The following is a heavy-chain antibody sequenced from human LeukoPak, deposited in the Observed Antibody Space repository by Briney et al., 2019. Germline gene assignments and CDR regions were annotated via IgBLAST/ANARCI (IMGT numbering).Heavy chain of an antibody. V-gene: IGHV3-66*02. CDR3: ARDPGLPNSMDV. J-gene: IGHJ6*02. Sequence: QTGGSLRLSCAASGFTVSSDYMSWVRQAPGKGLEWVSTIYSGGSTYYADSVKGRFTISRDDSKNTLYLQVNSLRAEDTAVYYCARDPGLPNSMDVWGQGTTVTISS. CDR2: IYSGGST. D-gene: IGHD3-10*01. CDR1: GFTVSSDY.